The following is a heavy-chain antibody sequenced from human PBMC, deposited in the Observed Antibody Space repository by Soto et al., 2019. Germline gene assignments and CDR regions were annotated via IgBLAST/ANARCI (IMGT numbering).Heavy chain of an antibody. CDR2: TNPNSGNI. Sequence: ASVKVSCKASGDTFTTYDINWVRQATGHGLEWMGWTNPNSGNIGYAQRFQGRVTMTRDTAIRTAYMEVSSLRSDDTAVYYCARGRASGSYYLLDYWGQGTLVTVSS. V-gene: IGHV1-8*01. J-gene: IGHJ4*02. CDR1: GDTFTTYD. CDR3: ARGRASGSYYLLDY. D-gene: IGHD3-10*01.